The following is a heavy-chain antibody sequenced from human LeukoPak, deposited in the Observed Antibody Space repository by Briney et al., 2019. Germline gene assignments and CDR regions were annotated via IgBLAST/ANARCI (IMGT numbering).Heavy chain of an antibody. CDR3: ARDKGELDRWRAAFDI. V-gene: IGHV4-4*07. Sequence: SETLSLTCTVSGASISSYHWSWIRQPAGKGLEWIGRIYTSGSTNYNPSLKSRVTMSVDTSKNQFSLKLSSVTAADTAVYYCARDKGELDRWRAAFDIWGQGTMVTVSS. CDR2: IYTSGST. CDR1: GASISSYH. J-gene: IGHJ3*02. D-gene: IGHD1-26*01.